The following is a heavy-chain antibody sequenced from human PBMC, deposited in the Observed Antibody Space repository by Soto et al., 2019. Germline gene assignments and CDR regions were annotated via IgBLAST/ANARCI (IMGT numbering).Heavy chain of an antibody. Sequence: GESLKISCTGSGYSFTIYWIGWVRQMPGKGLEWMGIIYPGDSDTRYSPSFQGQVTISADKSISTAYLQWSSLKASDTAMYYCAXAGIAARRGFYYYGMDVWGQGTTVTVSS. V-gene: IGHV5-51*01. D-gene: IGHD6-6*01. CDR1: GYSFTIYW. J-gene: IGHJ6*02. CDR2: IYPGDSDT. CDR3: AXAGIAARRGFYYYGMDV.